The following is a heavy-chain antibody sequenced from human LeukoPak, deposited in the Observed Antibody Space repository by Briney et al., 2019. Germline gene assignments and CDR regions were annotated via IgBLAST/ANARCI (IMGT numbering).Heavy chain of an antibody. CDR2: INHRGST. CDR3: ARGRKLELRQLSRYYYYGMDV. V-gene: IGHV4-34*01. Sequence: SETLSLTCAVYGGSFSGYYWRWIRQPPGKGLEWIGEINHRGSTNYNPSLKRRVTISVEKSKTQFSLKLTSVTAADTPVYYCARGRKLELRQLSRYYYYGMDVWGQGTTVTVSS. CDR1: GGSFSGYY. J-gene: IGHJ6*02. D-gene: IGHD1-7*01.